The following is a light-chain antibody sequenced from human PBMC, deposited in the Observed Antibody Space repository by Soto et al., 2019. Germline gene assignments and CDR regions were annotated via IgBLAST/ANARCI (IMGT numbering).Light chain of an antibody. CDR2: GDS. V-gene: IGLV1-40*01. Sequence: QSVLTQPPSVSGAPGQRVTISCTGSSSNIGAGYNVHWYQQVPGTAPKLLIYGDSNRPSGVPDRFSGSKSGSSASLAITGLQAEDEADYYCQSYDSSLSGWLFGGGNKLTVL. CDR3: QSYDSSLSGWL. CDR1: SSNIGAGYN. J-gene: IGLJ3*02.